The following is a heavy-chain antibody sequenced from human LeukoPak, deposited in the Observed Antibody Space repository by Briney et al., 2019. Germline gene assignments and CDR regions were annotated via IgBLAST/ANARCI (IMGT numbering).Heavy chain of an antibody. CDR3: ARPSGVVVPNYYMDV. J-gene: IGHJ6*03. V-gene: IGHV4-39*01. CDR2: IYYSGST. CDR1: GDSISSSNYY. Sequence: PSETLSLTCTVSGDSISSSNYYWGWTRQPPGKGLEWIGSIYYSGSTYYNPSLKSRVTISVDTSKNQFSLKLSSVTAADTAVYYCARPSGVVVPNYYMDVWGKGTTVTVSS. D-gene: IGHD2-2*01.